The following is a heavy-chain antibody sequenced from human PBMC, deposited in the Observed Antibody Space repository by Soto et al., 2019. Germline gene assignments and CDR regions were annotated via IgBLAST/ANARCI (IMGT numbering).Heavy chain of an antibody. Sequence: SETLSLTCTVSGGSISSYYWSWIRQPPGKGLEWIGYIYYSGSTYYNPSLKSRVTISVDTSKNQFSLKLSSVTAADTAVYYCASGLRYFDWLYGYWGQGTLVTVSS. CDR3: ASGLRYFDWLYGY. D-gene: IGHD3-9*01. CDR2: IYYSGST. J-gene: IGHJ4*02. V-gene: IGHV4-59*06. CDR1: GGSISSYY.